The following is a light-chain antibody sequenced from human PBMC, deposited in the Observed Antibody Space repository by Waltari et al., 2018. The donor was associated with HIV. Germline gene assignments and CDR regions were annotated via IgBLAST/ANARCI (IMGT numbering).Light chain of an antibody. CDR3: SSYAGSNNLV. CDR1: SSDVGGYNS. V-gene: IGLV2-8*01. Sequence: QSALTQPPSASGSPGQSVTIPCTGTSSDVGGYNSFSCYQQHPGKAPKLMIYEVSKRPSGVPDRFSGSKSGNTASLTVSGLQAEDEADYYCSSYAGSNNLVFGGGTKLTVL. J-gene: IGLJ3*02. CDR2: EVS.